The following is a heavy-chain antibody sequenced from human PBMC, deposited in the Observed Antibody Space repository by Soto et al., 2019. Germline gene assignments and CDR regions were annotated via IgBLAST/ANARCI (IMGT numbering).Heavy chain of an antibody. CDR3: ARTTIFGVVISYYYYYGMDV. CDR1: GGSISSSNW. J-gene: IGHJ6*02. D-gene: IGHD3-3*01. Sequence: SETLSLTCAVSGGSISSSNWWSWVRQPPGKGLEWIGEIYHSGSTNYNPSLKSRVTISVDKSKNQFSLKLSSVTAADTAVYYCARTTIFGVVISYYYYYGMDVWGQGTTVTVYS. CDR2: IYHSGST. V-gene: IGHV4-4*02.